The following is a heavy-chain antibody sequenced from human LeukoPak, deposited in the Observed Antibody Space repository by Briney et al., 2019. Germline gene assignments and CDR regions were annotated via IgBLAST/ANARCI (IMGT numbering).Heavy chain of an antibody. Sequence: ASVKVSCKASGFTFTAYHMHWVRQAPGQGLEWMGWINPNSGVTNYPQKFQGRVTMTRDTSISTAYMEPSGLTSDDTAVYYCARASGSGSLSPRWGQETLVTVSS. V-gene: IGHV1-2*02. CDR3: ARASGSGSLSPR. D-gene: IGHD3-10*01. J-gene: IGHJ4*02. CDR2: INPNSGVT. CDR1: GFTFTAYH.